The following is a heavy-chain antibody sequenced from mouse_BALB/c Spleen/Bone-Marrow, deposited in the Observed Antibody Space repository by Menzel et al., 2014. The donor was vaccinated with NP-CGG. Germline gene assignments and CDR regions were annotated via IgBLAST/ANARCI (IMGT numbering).Heavy chain of an antibody. CDR3: AREKFITTATDAMDY. V-gene: IGHV2-9*02. CDR2: IWAGGST. Sequence: VQLQQSGLGLVAPSQSLSITCTVSGFSLTSYGVHWVRQPPGKGLEWLGVIWAGGSTNYNSALMSRLSISKDNSKSQVFLKMNSLQTDDTAMYYCAREKFITTATDAMDYWGQGTSVTVSS. D-gene: IGHD1-2*01. CDR1: GFSLTSYG. J-gene: IGHJ4*01.